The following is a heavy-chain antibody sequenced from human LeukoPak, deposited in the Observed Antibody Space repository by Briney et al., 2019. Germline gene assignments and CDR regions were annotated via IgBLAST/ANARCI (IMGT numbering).Heavy chain of an antibody. D-gene: IGHD3-22*01. CDR1: GFTFDDYA. V-gene: IGHV3-9*01. CDR3: AKIGGGSRYYYDSSGYSQPVDY. J-gene: IGHJ4*02. CDR2: ISWNSGSI. Sequence: GGSLRLSCAASGFTFDDYAMHWVRQAPGKGLEWVSGISWNSGSIGYADSVKGRFTISRDIAKNSLYLQMNSLRAEDTALYYCAKIGGGSRYYYDSSGYSQPVDYWGQGTLVTVSS.